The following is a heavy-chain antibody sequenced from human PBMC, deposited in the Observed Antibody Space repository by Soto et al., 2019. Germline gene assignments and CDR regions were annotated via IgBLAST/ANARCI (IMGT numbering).Heavy chain of an antibody. V-gene: IGHV1-69*01. Sequence: QVHLLLQSGAEVKKPGSSVKVSCKASGGTPSNSAISWVRQAPGQGLEWMGGIIPVFGLVKYAQNFQGRVTITADESTNTAYMELSSLRPEDTAVYYCAGGRIVVVGSRAYYGMDVWGQGPTVTVSS. CDR2: IIPVFGLV. J-gene: IGHJ6*02. CDR3: AGGRIVVVGSRAYYGMDV. CDR1: GGTPSNSA. D-gene: IGHD3-22*01.